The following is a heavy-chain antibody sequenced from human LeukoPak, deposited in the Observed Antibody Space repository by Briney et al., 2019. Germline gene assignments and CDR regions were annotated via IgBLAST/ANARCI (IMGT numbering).Heavy chain of an antibody. CDR2: ISSDGSIT. V-gene: IGHV3-74*01. Sequence: GGSLRLSCAASGFTFSTDWMHWVRQAPGKGLVWVSRISSDGSITSYADSVKGRFTISRDNAKNSLYLQMNSLRAEDTAVYYCASGNSAHWFWGQGTLVTVSS. CDR3: ASGNSAHWF. CDR1: GFTFSTDW. J-gene: IGHJ1*01. D-gene: IGHD1-26*01.